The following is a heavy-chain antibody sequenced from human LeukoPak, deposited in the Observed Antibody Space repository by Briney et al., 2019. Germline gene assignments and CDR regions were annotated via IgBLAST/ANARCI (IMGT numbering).Heavy chain of an antibody. Sequence: AESLTLSCAAYGVTFSSYAMHCVRQPPGQGLEWVGVISYDGSSKYYADSVKGRFTTSRDNSKNTLYLQMNSLRAEDTAVYYCAGEWELVCWGQETLVTASS. CDR2: ISYDGSSK. D-gene: IGHD1-26*01. CDR3: AGEWELVC. J-gene: IGHJ4*02. V-gene: IGHV3-30-3*01. CDR1: GVTFSSYA.